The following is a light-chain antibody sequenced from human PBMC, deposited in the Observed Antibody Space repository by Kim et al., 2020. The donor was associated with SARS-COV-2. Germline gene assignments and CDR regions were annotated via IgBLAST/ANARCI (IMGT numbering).Light chain of an antibody. CDR3: QQYNEWPLLT. CDR2: GSS. V-gene: IGKV3-15*01. CDR1: ESISNY. J-gene: IGKJ4*01. Sequence: EIVMTQSPATVSVSPGERATLSCRASESISNYLAWYQVKPGQAPRLLIYGSSVRATGITPRYSGSGSGTEFTLTISSLQSEDFALYYCQQYNEWPLLTFGGGTKLEIK.